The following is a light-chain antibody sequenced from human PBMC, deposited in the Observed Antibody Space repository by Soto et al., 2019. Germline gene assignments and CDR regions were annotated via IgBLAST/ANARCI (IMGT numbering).Light chain of an antibody. J-gene: IGKJ1*01. V-gene: IGKV3-20*01. CDR1: QTIYSN. CDR2: GAS. Sequence: THSPATLSVSPGDTASLSCRAGQTIYSNVAWYQLKPGRAPRLLIYGASSRATGIPDRFSGSGSGTDFTLTISRLEPEDFAVYYCQQYGSPPWTFGQGTKVDIK. CDR3: QQYGSPPWT.